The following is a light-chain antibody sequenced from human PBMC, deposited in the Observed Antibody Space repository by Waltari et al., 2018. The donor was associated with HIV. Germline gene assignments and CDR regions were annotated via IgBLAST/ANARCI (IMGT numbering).Light chain of an antibody. CDR2: KDS. V-gene: IGLV3-25*03. Sequence: SYELTQPPSVSVYPGQTARITCSGDALPKQYAYWYQQKPGQAPVLVIYKDSERPSGIPERFSGSSSGTTATLIISGVQAEDEADYYCQSADSSGTYWVFGGGTKLTVL. CDR1: ALPKQY. CDR3: QSADSSGTYWV. J-gene: IGLJ3*02.